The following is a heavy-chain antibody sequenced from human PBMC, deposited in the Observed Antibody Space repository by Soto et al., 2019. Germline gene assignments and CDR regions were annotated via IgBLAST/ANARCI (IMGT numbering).Heavy chain of an antibody. D-gene: IGHD5-12*01. CDR3: AGDIIGNTNGLGALDI. CDR1: GFTFSSYG. V-gene: IGHV3-33*01. J-gene: IGHJ3*02. CDR2: IWYDGSNE. Sequence: QVQLVESGGGVVQPGRSLRLSCSASGFTFSSYGMHWVRQAPGKGLEWVAVIWYDGSNEYYADSVKGRLTISRDNSRTTLYRQMTTRRAEERVVFYVAGDIIGNTNGLGALDIGAKGQWSPSLQ.